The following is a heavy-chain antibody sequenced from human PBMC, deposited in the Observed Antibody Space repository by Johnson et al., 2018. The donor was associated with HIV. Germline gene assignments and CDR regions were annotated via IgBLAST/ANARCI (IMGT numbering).Heavy chain of an antibody. D-gene: IGHD7-27*01. CDR2: INWNGGST. V-gene: IGHV3-20*04. Sequence: VQVVESGGGVVRPGGSLRLSCAASGFTFNDYGMTWVRQAPGKGLEWVSGINWNGGSTDYADSVKGRFTISRDNGKNSLYLQMNSLRVDGTAVYYCARDPARTDDTTWGAFDIWGQGTMVTVSS. CDR1: GFTFNDYG. J-gene: IGHJ3*02. CDR3: ARDPARTDDTTWGAFDI.